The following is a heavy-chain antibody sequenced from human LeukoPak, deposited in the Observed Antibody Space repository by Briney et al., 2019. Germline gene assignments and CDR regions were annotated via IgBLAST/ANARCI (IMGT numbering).Heavy chain of an antibody. V-gene: IGHV3-74*01. Sequence: GGSLRLSCAASGFTFNNYWIHWVRHAPGKGMVWVSSTSTEGSTTVYGDSVKGRFTISRDNGKNTLDLQLNSLRVEDTAVYFCTRTGYRHGMDVWGQGTTVTVSS. D-gene: IGHD3-16*02. CDR2: TSTEGSTT. CDR3: TRTGYRHGMDV. CDR1: GFTFNNYW. J-gene: IGHJ6*02.